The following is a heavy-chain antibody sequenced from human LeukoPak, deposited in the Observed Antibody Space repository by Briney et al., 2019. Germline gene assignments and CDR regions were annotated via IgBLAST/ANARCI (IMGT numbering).Heavy chain of an antibody. CDR3: AKGGGDFPYYFDY. CDR2: ISYDGSNK. Sequence: GGSLRLSCAVSGFTFSSYWMNWVRQAPGKGLEWVAVISYDGSNKYYADSVKGRFTISRDNSKNTLYLQMNSLRAEDTAVYYCAKGGGDFPYYFDYWGQGTLVTVSS. V-gene: IGHV3-30*18. D-gene: IGHD3-16*01. J-gene: IGHJ4*02. CDR1: GFTFSSYW.